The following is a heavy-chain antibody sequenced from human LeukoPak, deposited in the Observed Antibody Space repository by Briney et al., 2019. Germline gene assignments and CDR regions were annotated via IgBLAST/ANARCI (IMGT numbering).Heavy chain of an antibody. J-gene: IGHJ4*02. D-gene: IGHD6-19*01. V-gene: IGHV3-21*01. Sequence: PGGSLRLSCAASGFTFSSYSMNWVRQAPGKGLEWVSSISGSSSYIYCADSLKGRFTISRDNAKNSLYLQMNSLRAGDTAEYYCARDRDNVAGSRGYLDNWGQGTLVTVSS. CDR3: ARDRDNVAGSRGYLDN. CDR2: ISGSSSYI. CDR1: GFTFSSYS.